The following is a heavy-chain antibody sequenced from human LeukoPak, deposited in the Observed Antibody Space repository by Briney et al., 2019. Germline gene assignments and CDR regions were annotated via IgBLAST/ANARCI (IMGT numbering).Heavy chain of an antibody. CDR2: IIPIFGIA. D-gene: IGHD3-22*01. V-gene: IGHV1-69*04. J-gene: IGHJ4*02. CDR1: GGTFSSYA. CDR3: ARHSYYYDSSGYYLVD. Sequence: TVKVSCKASGGTFSSYAISWVRQAPGQGLEWMGRIIPIFGIANYAQKFQGRVTITADKSTSTAYMELSSLRSEDTAVYYCARHSYYYDSSGYYLVDWGQGTLVTVSS.